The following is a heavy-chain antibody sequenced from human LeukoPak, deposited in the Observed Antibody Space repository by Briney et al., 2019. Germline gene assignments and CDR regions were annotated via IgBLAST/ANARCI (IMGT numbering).Heavy chain of an antibody. CDR2: IYYSGST. CDR3: ARYDSGNYQYYLDY. D-gene: IGHD1-26*01. Sequence: PSETLSLTCTVSGGSISSYYWSWIRQPPGKGLEWIGYIYYSGSTNYNPSLKSRVTISVDTSKNQFSLKLSSVTAADTAVYYCARYDSGNYQYYLDYWGQGTLVTVSS. V-gene: IGHV4-59*01. J-gene: IGHJ4*02. CDR1: GGSISSYY.